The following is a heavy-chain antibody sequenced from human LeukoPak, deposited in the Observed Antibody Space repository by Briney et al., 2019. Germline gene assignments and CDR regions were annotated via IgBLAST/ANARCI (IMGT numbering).Heavy chain of an antibody. Sequence: SETLSLTCTVSGGSISSDSYYWAWIRQPPGKGLEWIGTIYYSGTTYYNPSLKSRVTMSVDTSKNQFSLKLSSVTAADTAVYYCARGTMRTAALDWFDPWGQGTLVTVSS. V-gene: IGHV4-39*07. CDR2: IYYSGTT. J-gene: IGHJ5*02. D-gene: IGHD3-22*01. CDR1: GGSISSDSYY. CDR3: ARGTMRTAALDWFDP.